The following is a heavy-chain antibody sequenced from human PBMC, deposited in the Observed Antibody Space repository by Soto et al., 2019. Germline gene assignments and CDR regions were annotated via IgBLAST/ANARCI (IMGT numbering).Heavy chain of an antibody. CDR2: IYYSGST. J-gene: IGHJ4*02. CDR1: GGSISSSSYY. CDR3: ARLEGLATISYYFDF. D-gene: IGHD3-9*01. V-gene: IGHV4-39*01. Sequence: QLQLQESGPGLVKPSEALSLTCSVSGGSISSSSYYWGWIRQPPGKGLEWIGSIYYSGSTYYNPSHKNRVTISIDKSKNQFSLKLSSLTAADTAVYYCARLEGLATISYYFDFWGQGTLVTVSS.